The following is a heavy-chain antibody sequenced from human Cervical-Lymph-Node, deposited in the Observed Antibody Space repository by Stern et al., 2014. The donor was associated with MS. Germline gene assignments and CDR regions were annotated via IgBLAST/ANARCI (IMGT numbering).Heavy chain of an antibody. Sequence: VQLQESGPRLVKPSETLSLTCAVSGDSVTSSSHYWSWIRQPPGRRLEWIGYIHYSGRTNYNPSLKSRLTISLDTSKNHFSLELKSVTAADTAVYYCARDLGSLDHWGQGTLVTVSS. CDR3: ARDLGSLDH. V-gene: IGHV4-61*01. D-gene: IGHD6-13*01. CDR2: IHYSGRT. J-gene: IGHJ4*02. CDR1: GDSVTSSSHY.